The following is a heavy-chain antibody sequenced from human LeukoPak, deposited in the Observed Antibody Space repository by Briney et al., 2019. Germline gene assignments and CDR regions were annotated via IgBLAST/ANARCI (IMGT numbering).Heavy chain of an antibody. Sequence: SETLSLTCAVYGGSFSGYYWSWIRQPPGKGLEWIGEINHSGSTNYNPSLKSRVTISVDTSKNQFSLKLSSVTAADTAVYYCARRQLGYCSSTSCSGFGGYFDYWGQGTLVTVSS. J-gene: IGHJ4*02. CDR1: GGSFSGYY. CDR3: ARRQLGYCSSTSCSGFGGYFDY. V-gene: IGHV4-34*01. D-gene: IGHD2-2*01. CDR2: INHSGST.